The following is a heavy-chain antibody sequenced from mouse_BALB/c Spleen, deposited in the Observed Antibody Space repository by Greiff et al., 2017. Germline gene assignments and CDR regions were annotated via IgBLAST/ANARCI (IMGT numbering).Heavy chain of an antibody. CDR2: IDPANGNT. Sequence: VQLKESGAELVKPGASVKLSCTASGFNIKDTYMHWVKQRPEQGLEWIGRIDPANGNTKYDPKFQGKATITADTSSNTAYLQLSSLTSEDTAVYYCAKGYYSDYWGQGTTLTVSS. V-gene: IGHV14-3*02. CDR3: AKGYYSDY. D-gene: IGHD3-3*01. CDR1: GFNIKDTY. J-gene: IGHJ2*01.